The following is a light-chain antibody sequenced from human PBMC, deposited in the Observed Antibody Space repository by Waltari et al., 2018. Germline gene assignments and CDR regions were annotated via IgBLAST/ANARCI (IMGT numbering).Light chain of an antibody. CDR2: DAS. J-gene: IGKJ2*01. CDR1: RDINNY. CDR3: QQLNSFPRT. Sequence: DIQMTQSPSSLSASVGDRVTITCQASRDINNYLNWYQQKPGKAPKLLIYDASTLETGVPSRFSGSGSGTDFVFTISRLQPEDFATYYCQQLNSFPRTFGQGTRLEIK. V-gene: IGKV1-33*01.